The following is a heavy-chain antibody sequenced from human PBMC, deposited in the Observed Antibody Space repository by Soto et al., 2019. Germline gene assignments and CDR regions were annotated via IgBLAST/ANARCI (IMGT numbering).Heavy chain of an antibody. Sequence: SETLSLTCSLSGGSISSSNWWSWVRQPPGKGLEWIGEIYHSGSTNYNPSLKSRVTISVDKSKNQFSLKLSSVTAADTAVYYCARGIAVAGRPFDYWGQGTLVTVSS. CDR3: ARGIAVAGRPFDY. V-gene: IGHV4-4*02. CDR2: IYHSGST. J-gene: IGHJ4*02. CDR1: GGSISSSNW. D-gene: IGHD6-19*01.